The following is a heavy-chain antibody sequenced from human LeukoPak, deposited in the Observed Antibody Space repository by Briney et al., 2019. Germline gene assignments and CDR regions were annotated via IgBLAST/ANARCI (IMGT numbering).Heavy chain of an antibody. CDR3: ARDWNCGGDCYST. Sequence: ASVKVSFKASVYTFTGYYMHWVRQAPGQGLEWMGWINPNSGGTNYAQKFQGRVTMTRDTSISTAYMELSRLRSDDTAVYYCARDWNCGGDCYSTWGQGTLVTVSS. V-gene: IGHV1-2*02. CDR2: INPNSGGT. D-gene: IGHD2-21*02. CDR1: VYTFTGYY. J-gene: IGHJ4*02.